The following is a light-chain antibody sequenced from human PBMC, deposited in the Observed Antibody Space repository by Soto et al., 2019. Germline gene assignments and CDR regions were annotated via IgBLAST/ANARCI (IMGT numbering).Light chain of an antibody. Sequence: EIVLTQSPATLSLSPGERATLSCRASQSVSSYLAWYQQKPGQAPRLLIYDASNRATGIPARSSGSGSGTDFTLTISSLEPEDFAVYYCQQRSNWPPPFGGGTKVEIK. CDR2: DAS. J-gene: IGKJ4*01. V-gene: IGKV3-11*01. CDR1: QSVSSY. CDR3: QQRSNWPPP.